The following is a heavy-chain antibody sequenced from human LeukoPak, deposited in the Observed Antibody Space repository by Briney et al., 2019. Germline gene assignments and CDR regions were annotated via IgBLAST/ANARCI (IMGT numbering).Heavy chain of an antibody. CDR2: IYPGDSDT. CDR3: ARVPRLAGSGSSIYYYVDV. Sequence: GESLKISCKGSGYSFTSYWIGWVRQMPGKGLEWMGIIYPGDSDTRYSPSFQGQVTISADKSISTAYLQWSSLKASDTAVYYCARVPRLAGSGSSIYYYVDVWGKGTTVTISS. V-gene: IGHV5-51*01. D-gene: IGHD3-10*01. CDR1: GYSFTSYW. J-gene: IGHJ6*03.